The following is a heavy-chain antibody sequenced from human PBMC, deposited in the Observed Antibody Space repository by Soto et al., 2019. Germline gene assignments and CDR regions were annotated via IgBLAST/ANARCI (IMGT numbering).Heavy chain of an antibody. CDR1: GYSFSTYG. D-gene: IGHD1-20*01. Sequence: QVQLVESGGGVVQPGRSLRLSCTASGYSFSTYGMHWVRQAPGKGLEWVIFFSYDGSNKFYLDSVKGRFSISRDNSRNHLYLQMNSLRPEDTATYYRAKVRRNWNPDYWGQGTLVTVSS. J-gene: IGHJ4*02. V-gene: IGHV3-30*18. CDR3: AKVRRNWNPDY. CDR2: FSYDGSNK.